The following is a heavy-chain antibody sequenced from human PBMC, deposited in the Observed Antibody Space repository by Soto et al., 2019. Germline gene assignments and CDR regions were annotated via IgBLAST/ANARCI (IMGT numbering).Heavy chain of an antibody. J-gene: IGHJ4*02. D-gene: IGHD3-9*01. Sequence: QVQLVQSGAEVKKPGASVKVSCKASGYTFTSYGISWVRQAPGQGLEWMGWISAYNGNTNYAQKLQGRVTMTTDTSTSTAYMELRSLRSDDMAVYYCARWYYDILTGYPFDYWGQGTLVTVSS. V-gene: IGHV1-18*03. CDR2: ISAYNGNT. CDR3: ARWYYDILTGYPFDY. CDR1: GYTFTSYG.